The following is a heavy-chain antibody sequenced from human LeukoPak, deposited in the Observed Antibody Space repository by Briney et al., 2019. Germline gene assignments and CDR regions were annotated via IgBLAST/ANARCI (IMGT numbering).Heavy chain of an antibody. J-gene: IGHJ5*02. CDR3: ARRLTQYDCFDP. V-gene: IGHV6-1*01. Sequence: SQTLSLTCAISGDSVSGNSVTWNWIRQSPSRGLEWLGRTYYRSTWYNDYAVSVRGRITVNPDTSKNQFSLHLNTVTPEDTAVYYCARRLTQYDCFDPWGQGILVTVSS. CDR1: GDSVSGNSVT. CDR2: TYYRSTWYN. D-gene: IGHD2-2*01.